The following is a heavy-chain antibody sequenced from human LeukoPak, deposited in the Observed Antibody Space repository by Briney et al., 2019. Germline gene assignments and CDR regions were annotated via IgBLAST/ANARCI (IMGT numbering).Heavy chain of an antibody. CDR2: ISYDGSNK. V-gene: IGHV3-30-3*01. J-gene: IGHJ4*02. Sequence: GGSLRLSCAASGFTFSSYAMHWVRQAPGKGLEWVAVISYDGSNKYYADSVKGRLTISRDNPKNTLYLQMNSLRAEDTAVYYCARDLVDYYGSGSYYLWGQGTLVTVSS. CDR1: GFTFSSYA. D-gene: IGHD3-10*01. CDR3: ARDLVDYYGSGSYYL.